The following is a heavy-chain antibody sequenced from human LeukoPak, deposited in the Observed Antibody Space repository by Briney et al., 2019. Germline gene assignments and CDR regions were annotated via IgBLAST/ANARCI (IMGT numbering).Heavy chain of an antibody. CDR2: IIPILGIA. CDR1: GYAFTSD. V-gene: IGHV1-69*04. J-gene: IGHJ6*02. Sequence: SVKVSCKASGYAFTSDINWVRQAPGQGLEWMGRIIPILGIANYAQKFQGRVTITADKSTSTAYMELRSLRSEDTAVYYCARYSTSSDHYYYGMDVWGQGTTVTVSS. D-gene: IGHD6-6*01. CDR3: ARYSTSSDHYYYGMDV.